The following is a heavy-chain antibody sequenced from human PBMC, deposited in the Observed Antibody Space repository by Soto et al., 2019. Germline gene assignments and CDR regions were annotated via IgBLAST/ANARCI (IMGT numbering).Heavy chain of an antibody. CDR2: INPSGGST. CDR3: ARDHRGSDIVLVPASDRSRFDP. Sequence: ASVKVSCKASEYTFSNDYIHWVRQAPGQGLEWMGIINPSGGSTNYAQRFQGRVTMTSDTSTNTVYMELSSLRSEDTAVYYCARDHRGSDIVLVPASDRSRFDPWGQGTLVTVSS. J-gene: IGHJ5*02. V-gene: IGHV1-46*01. CDR1: EYTFSNDY. D-gene: IGHD2-2*01.